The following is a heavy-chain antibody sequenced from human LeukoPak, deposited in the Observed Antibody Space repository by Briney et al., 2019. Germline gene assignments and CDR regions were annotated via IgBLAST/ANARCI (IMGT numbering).Heavy chain of an antibody. V-gene: IGHV4-39*01. CDR2: IYNSGST. CDR3: ARNMTAVSRLDVFDI. D-gene: IGHD4-17*01. Sequence: SETLSLTCTVSGDSMSSSGQYWGWIRQSPVEGLEWIGSIYNSGSTYYNPSLKSRVIISVDTSKNQFSLELRSVTAADTAIYYCARNMTAVSRLDVFDIWGPGTMVTVS. J-gene: IGHJ3*02. CDR1: GDSMSSSGQY.